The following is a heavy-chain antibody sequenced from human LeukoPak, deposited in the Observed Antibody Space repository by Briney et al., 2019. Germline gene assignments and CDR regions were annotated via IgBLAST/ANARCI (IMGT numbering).Heavy chain of an antibody. CDR3: AKYGILTGSNWFDP. CDR1: GFTFSSYA. Sequence: GGSLRLSCAASGFTFSSYAMSWVRQAPGKGLEWVSAFSGSGGSTYYADSVKGRFTISRDNSKNTLYLQMNSLRAEDTAVYYCAKYGILTGSNWFDPWGQGTLVTVSS. V-gene: IGHV3-23*01. J-gene: IGHJ5*02. CDR2: FSGSGGST. D-gene: IGHD3-9*01.